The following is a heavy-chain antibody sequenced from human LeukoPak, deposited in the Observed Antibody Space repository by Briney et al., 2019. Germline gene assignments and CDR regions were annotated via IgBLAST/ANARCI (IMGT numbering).Heavy chain of an antibody. CDR1: GGSISSYY. CDR3: AREKDSYYYGSGSQGGFDY. CDR2: IYYSGST. Sequence: PSETLSLTCTVSGGSISSYYWSWIRQPPGKGLEWIGYIYYSGSTNYNPSLKSRVTISVDTSKNQFSLKLSSVTAADTAVYYCAREKDSYYYGSGSQGGFDYWGQGTLVTVSS. D-gene: IGHD3-10*01. J-gene: IGHJ4*02. V-gene: IGHV4-59*01.